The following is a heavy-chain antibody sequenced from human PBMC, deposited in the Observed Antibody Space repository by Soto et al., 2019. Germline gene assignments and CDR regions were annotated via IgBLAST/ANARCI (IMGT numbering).Heavy chain of an antibody. V-gene: IGHV3-21*01. CDR1: GFTFSTYS. CDR3: AGDKHYYYGMDV. Sequence: GGSLRLSCAASGFTFSTYSMNWVRQAPGKGLEWVSSISSSSEYIYYGDSVRGRFAISRDNAKNSLYLQMNSLRAEDTAVYFCAGDKHYYYGMDVWGQGTTVTVSS. CDR2: ISSSSEYI. D-gene: IGHD2-21*02. J-gene: IGHJ6*02.